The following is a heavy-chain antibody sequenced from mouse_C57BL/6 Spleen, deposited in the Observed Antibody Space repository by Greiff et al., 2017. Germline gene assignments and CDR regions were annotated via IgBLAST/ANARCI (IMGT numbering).Heavy chain of an antibody. D-gene: IGHD1-2*01. J-gene: IGHJ3*01. V-gene: IGHV1-26*01. Sequence: EVKLQQSGPELVKPGASVKISCKASGYTFTDYYMNWVKQSHGKSLEWIGDINPNNGGTSYNQKFKGKATLTVDKSSSTAYMELRSLTSEDSAVYYCARGHYYEGFAYWDQGTLVTVSA. CDR2: INPNNGGT. CDR1: GYTFTDYY. CDR3: ARGHYYEGFAY.